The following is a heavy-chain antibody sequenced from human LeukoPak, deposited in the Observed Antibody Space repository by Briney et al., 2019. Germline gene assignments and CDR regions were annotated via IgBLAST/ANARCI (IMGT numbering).Heavy chain of an antibody. D-gene: IGHD4-17*01. J-gene: IGHJ4*02. Sequence: PGGSLRLSCAASGFTFSNAWMSWVRQAPGKGLEWVSLISGDGGSTYYADSVKGRFTISRDNSKNSLYLQMNSLRTEDTALYYCARGYGGYSGGDYWGQGTLVSVSS. V-gene: IGHV3-43*02. CDR1: GFTFSNAW. CDR2: ISGDGGST. CDR3: ARGYGGYSGGDY.